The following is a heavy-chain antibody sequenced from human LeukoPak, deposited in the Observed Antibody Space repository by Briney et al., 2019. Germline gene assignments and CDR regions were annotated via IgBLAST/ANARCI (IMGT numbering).Heavy chain of an antibody. Sequence: PGRSLRLSCAASGFTFSSYAMHWVRQAPGKGLEWVAVISYDGSNKYYADSVKGRFTISRDNSKNTLYLQMNSLRAEDTAVYYCARHLNYYLDYWGQGTLVTVS. CDR3: ARHLNYYLDY. D-gene: IGHD3-10*01. CDR1: GFTFSSYA. CDR2: ISYDGSNK. V-gene: IGHV3-30-3*01. J-gene: IGHJ4*02.